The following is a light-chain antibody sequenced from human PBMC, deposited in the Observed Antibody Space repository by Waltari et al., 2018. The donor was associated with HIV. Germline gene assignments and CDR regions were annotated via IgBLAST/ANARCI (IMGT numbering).Light chain of an antibody. Sequence: QSALTQPASVSGSPGQSITLSCSGTNSDVGGYNYVSWYQQHPGKAPKRIIFDGSHRPSGISNRFSASKSGNTASLTISGLHAEDEAEYDCSSYTRSTTLDAVFGTGTKVSVL. CDR2: DGS. CDR3: SSYTRSTTLDAV. V-gene: IGLV2-14*03. CDR1: NSDVGGYNY. J-gene: IGLJ1*01.